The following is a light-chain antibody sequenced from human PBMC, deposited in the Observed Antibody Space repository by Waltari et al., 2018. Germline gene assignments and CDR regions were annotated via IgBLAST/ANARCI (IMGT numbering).Light chain of an antibody. V-gene: IGLV2-14*03. CDR2: DVR. Sequence: QSALTQPASVSGSPGQSITISCAGTNSDVGDFHYVSWYPQHPGKTPTLIIYDVRRRPSGVSARFSGSKSGNKASLTISGLRAEDEADYYCSSYTSSSALLIFGGGTKVTVL. CDR3: SSYTSSSALLI. J-gene: IGLJ2*01. CDR1: NSDVGDFHY.